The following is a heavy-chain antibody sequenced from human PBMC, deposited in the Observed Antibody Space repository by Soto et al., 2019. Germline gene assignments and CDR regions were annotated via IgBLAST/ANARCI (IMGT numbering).Heavy chain of an antibody. CDR1: GYTFTSYG. CDR3: ARDLATVTTDYFDV. V-gene: IGHV1-18*01. Sequence: ASVKVSCKASGYTFTSYGISWVRQAPGQGLEWMGWISAYNGNTNYAQKLQGRVTMTTDTSTSTAYMELRSLRSDDTAVYYCARDLATVTTDYFDVWGKGTLVTVSS. J-gene: IGHJ4*02. D-gene: IGHD4-17*01. CDR2: ISAYNGNT.